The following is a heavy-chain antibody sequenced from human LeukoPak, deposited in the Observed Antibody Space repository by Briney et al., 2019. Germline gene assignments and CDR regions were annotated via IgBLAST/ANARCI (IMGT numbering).Heavy chain of an antibody. D-gene: IGHD3-22*01. CDR3: ARVTGYVIEDYFDY. Sequence: TETLSLTCTVSGGSISSYYWSWIWQPPGKGLEWIGYIYYSGSTNYNPSLKSRVTISVDTSKNQFSLKLSSVTAADTAMYYCARVTGYVIEDYFDYWGQGTLVTVSS. V-gene: IGHV4-59*01. CDR1: GGSISSYY. J-gene: IGHJ4*02. CDR2: IYYSGST.